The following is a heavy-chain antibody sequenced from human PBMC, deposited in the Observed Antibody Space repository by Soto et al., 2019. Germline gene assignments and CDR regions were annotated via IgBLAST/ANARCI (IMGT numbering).Heavy chain of an antibody. CDR1: GFSLSTSGVG. CDR3: AHSVRYSSGWRGVQLYYFDY. Sequence: SGPTLLHPTQTLTLTRTFSGFSLSTSGVGVGWVRQPPGKALQWLAFINWDDDKRYSPSLKNRLTITKDTSKNQVVLRMTNMDPVDTATYYCAHSVRYSSGWRGVQLYYFDYWGQGTLVTVSS. V-gene: IGHV2-5*02. D-gene: IGHD6-19*01. CDR2: INWDDDK. J-gene: IGHJ4*02.